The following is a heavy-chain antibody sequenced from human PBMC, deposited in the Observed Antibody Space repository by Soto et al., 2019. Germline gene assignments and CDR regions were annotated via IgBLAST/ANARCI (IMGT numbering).Heavy chain of an antibody. CDR3: ARDRTGDPYYYYYYMDV. V-gene: IGHV3-74*01. Sequence: EVQLVESGGGLVQPGGSLRLSCAASGFTFSSYWMHWVRQAPGKGLVWVSRINSDGSSTSYADSAKGRFTISRDNAKNTLYLQMNSLRAEDTAVYYWARDRTGDPYYYYYYMDVWGKGTTVTVSS. J-gene: IGHJ6*03. CDR2: INSDGSST. D-gene: IGHD7-27*01. CDR1: GFTFSSYW.